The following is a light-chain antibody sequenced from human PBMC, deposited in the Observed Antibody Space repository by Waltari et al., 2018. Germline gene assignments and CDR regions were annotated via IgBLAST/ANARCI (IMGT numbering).Light chain of an antibody. V-gene: IGLV1-47*01. Sequence: QSMLTQPPSASGTPGQRVTISCSGSTSNIGSNFVCWYQQFPGTAPKLLIYRDNQRPSGVPDRFSASKSGASASLAISGLRSEDEADYSCVVCDENPVFGGGTKLTVL. CDR2: RDN. CDR3: VVCDENPV. CDR1: TSNIGSNF. J-gene: IGLJ2*01.